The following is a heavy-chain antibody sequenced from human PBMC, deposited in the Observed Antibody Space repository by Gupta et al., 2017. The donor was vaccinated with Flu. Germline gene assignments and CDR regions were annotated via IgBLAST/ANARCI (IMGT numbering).Heavy chain of an antibody. D-gene: IGHD4-17*01. CDR2: IKTKTDGATT. CDR1: GFTFSNSW. Sequence: EVHLVESGGGLVKPGGSLRLSCAASGFTFSNSWMSWVRQAPGRGLEWVGRIKTKTDGATTDYAAPVKGRFTISRDDSKNTVYLQMTSLKTEDTAIYYCTTEISVTTVTTTDTVLSDYWGLGTPVTVSP. V-gene: IGHV3-15*01. J-gene: IGHJ4*02. CDR3: TTEISVTTVTTTDTVLSDY.